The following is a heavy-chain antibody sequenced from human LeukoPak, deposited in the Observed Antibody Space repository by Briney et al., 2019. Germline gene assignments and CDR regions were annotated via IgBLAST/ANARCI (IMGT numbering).Heavy chain of an antibody. CDR3: AKEGGTGTRFDY. CDR1: GFTFSSSA. D-gene: IGHD1-7*01. V-gene: IGHV3-23*01. Sequence: GGSLRLSCAASGFTFSSSAMSWVRQAPGKGLYWVSAISGSGTGTYYADSVKGRFTISRDNSKNTLYLQMNSLRAEDTAVYYCAKEGGTGTRFDYWGQGTLVAVSS. CDR2: ISGSGTGT. J-gene: IGHJ4*02.